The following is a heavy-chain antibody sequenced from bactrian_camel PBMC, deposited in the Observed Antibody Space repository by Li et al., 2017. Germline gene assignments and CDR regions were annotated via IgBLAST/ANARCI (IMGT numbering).Heavy chain of an antibody. CDR3: AAALVTDEPSLVEREYYY. Sequence: HVQLVESGGGSVQAGGSLRLSCVASGYTLPMNMSWFRRLPGQEREGVAAIAGGGGTNYADSVKGRFTISRDGAKNIIALQMESLKPEDTATYYCAAALVTDEPSLVEREYYYWGQGTQVTVS. CDR2: IAGGGGT. J-gene: IGHJ4*01. CDR1: GYTLPMN. V-gene: IGHV3S53*01. D-gene: IGHD1*01.